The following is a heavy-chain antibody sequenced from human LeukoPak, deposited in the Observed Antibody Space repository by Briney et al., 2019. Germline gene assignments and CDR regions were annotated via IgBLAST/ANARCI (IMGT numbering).Heavy chain of an antibody. Sequence: SETLSLTCTVSGGSISGSNYYWGWVPQPPGKGLEWFGSIYYSGTTYYNPSLKSRVTISVVTSKNQFSLKLSSVTAADTAVYYCARDASYSSGWYEGNAFDIWGQGTMVTVSS. CDR2: IYYSGTT. D-gene: IGHD6-19*01. V-gene: IGHV4-39*07. CDR1: GGSISGSNYY. J-gene: IGHJ3*02. CDR3: ARDASYSSGWYEGNAFDI.